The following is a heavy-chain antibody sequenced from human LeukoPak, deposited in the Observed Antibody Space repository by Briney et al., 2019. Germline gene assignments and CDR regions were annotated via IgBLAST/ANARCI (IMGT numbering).Heavy chain of an antibody. CDR2: IYTSGST. D-gene: IGHD3-22*01. CDR1: GGSISSGSYY. Sequence: PSETLSLTCTVSGGSISSGSYYWSWIRQPAGKGLEWIGGIYTSGSTNYNPSLKSRVTISVDTSKNQFSLKLNSMTAADTAVYYCARGAQTYYDKAPVDYWGQGTLVTVSS. J-gene: IGHJ4*02. V-gene: IGHV4-61*02. CDR3: ARGAQTYYDKAPVDY.